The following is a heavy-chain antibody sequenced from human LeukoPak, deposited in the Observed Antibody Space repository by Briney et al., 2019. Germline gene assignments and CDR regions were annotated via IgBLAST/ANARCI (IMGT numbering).Heavy chain of an antibody. Sequence: GSLRLSCAASGFTFSSYAMSWVRQAPGKGLEWVSAGCGSGGSTYYADSVKGRFTISRDNSKNTLYLQMNSLRAEDTAVYYCAKKTYYDFWSGYPTGMDVWGQGTTVTVSS. CDR2: GCGSGGST. CDR3: AKKTYYDFWSGYPTGMDV. J-gene: IGHJ6*02. V-gene: IGHV3-23*01. D-gene: IGHD3-3*01. CDR1: GFTFSSYA.